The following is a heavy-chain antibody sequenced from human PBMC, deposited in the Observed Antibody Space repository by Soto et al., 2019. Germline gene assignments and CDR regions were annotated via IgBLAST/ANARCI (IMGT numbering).Heavy chain of an antibody. Sequence: ASVKVSCKASRYSFTGYHIHWVRQAPGQGLEWMGWISAYNGNTNYAQKLQGRVTMTTDTSTSTAYMELRSLRSDDTAVYYCARSTIAVAGFDYWGQGTLVTVSS. CDR1: RYSFTGYH. D-gene: IGHD6-19*01. J-gene: IGHJ4*02. CDR3: ARSTIAVAGFDY. V-gene: IGHV1-18*04. CDR2: ISAYNGNT.